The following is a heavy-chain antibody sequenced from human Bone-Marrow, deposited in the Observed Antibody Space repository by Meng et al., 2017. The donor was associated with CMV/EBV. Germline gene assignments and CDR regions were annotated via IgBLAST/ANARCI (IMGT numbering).Heavy chain of an antibody. Sequence: SQTLSLTCAVYGGSFSGYYWSWSRQPPGKGLEWIGEINHSGSTNYNPSLKSRVTISVETSKNQFSLKLSSVTAADTAVYYCASQNFWSGDAYWGQGMLVTVSS. D-gene: IGHD3-3*01. CDR3: ASQNFWSGDAY. J-gene: IGHJ4*02. CDR1: GGSFSGYY. V-gene: IGHV4-34*01. CDR2: INHSGST.